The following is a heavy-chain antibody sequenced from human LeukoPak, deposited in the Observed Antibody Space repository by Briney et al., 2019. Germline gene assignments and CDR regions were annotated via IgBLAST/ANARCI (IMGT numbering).Heavy chain of an antibody. J-gene: IGHJ2*01. Sequence: EASVKVSCKASGYSFTAYYIHWVRQAPGQGLEWMGWISPNSGGTDYAQKFLGRVTMTRDTSISTAYMELSSLTSDDTAVYYCAIQPWGSGNNWYFDFWGRGTLVTVSS. V-gene: IGHV1-2*02. CDR3: AIQPWGSGNNWYFDF. CDR2: ISPNSGGT. CDR1: GYSFTAYY. D-gene: IGHD7-27*01.